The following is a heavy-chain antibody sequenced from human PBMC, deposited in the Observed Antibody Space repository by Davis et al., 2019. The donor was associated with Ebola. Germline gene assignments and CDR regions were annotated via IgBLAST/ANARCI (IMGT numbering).Heavy chain of an antibody. J-gene: IGHJ6*02. D-gene: IGHD6-19*01. V-gene: IGHV3-30*03. Sequence: GGSLRLSCVASGFPFSTFEMTWVRQAPGKGLEWVAVISYDGSNKYYADSVKGRFTISRDNSKNTLYLQMNSLRAEDTAVYYCAGSIAVAGYYYYGMDVWGQGTTVTVSS. CDR2: ISYDGSNK. CDR3: AGSIAVAGYYYYGMDV. CDR1: GFPFSTFE.